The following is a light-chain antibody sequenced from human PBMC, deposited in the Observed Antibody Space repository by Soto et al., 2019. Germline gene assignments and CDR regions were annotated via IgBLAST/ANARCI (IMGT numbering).Light chain of an antibody. CDR2: GVI. Sequence: QSALTQPASVSGSPGQSITISCTGTSSDVGGYNYVSWYQQSPGKAPKLIIYGVINRPSGVSNRFSASKSGNTASLTISGLQADDEADYYCSSHTSGSTYVLFGGGTKLTVL. CDR1: SSDVGGYNY. V-gene: IGLV2-14*01. J-gene: IGLJ3*02. CDR3: SSHTSGSTYVL.